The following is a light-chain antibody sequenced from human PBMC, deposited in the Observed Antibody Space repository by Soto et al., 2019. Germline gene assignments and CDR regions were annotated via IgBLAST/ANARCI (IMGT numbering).Light chain of an antibody. CDR2: GAS. CDR1: QSVSNNY. Sequence: EIVLTQSPGTLSLSPGERATLSCRASQSVSNNYLAWYQQRPGQAPRLLIYGASSRATGIPDRFSGSGSETDFTLTISRLEPQDFAVYYCQRYGGPPLFGGGTTVEI. V-gene: IGKV3-20*01. J-gene: IGKJ4*01. CDR3: QRYGGPPL.